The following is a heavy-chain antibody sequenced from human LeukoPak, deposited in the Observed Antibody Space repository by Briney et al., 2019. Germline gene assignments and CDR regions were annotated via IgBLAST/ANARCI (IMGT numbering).Heavy chain of an antibody. Sequence: GASVKVSCKASGYTFPSYGISWVRQAPGQGLEWMGWISAYNGNTNYAQKLQGRVTMTTDTSTSTAYMERRSLRSDDTAVYYCARALSYDSSGYYIFDYWGQRTLVTVSS. CDR1: GYTFPSYG. V-gene: IGHV1-18*01. D-gene: IGHD3-22*01. CDR2: ISAYNGNT. CDR3: ARALSYDSSGYYIFDY. J-gene: IGHJ4*02.